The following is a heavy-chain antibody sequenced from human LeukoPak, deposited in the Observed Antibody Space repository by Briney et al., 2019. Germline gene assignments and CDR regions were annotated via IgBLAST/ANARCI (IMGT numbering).Heavy chain of an antibody. Sequence: PGGSLRLSCAASGFTFSSYAMSWVRQAPGKGLEWVSSMSGGAGTTHYAASMKGRFTISRDNSKNTLYLQMNSLRAEDTAVYYCAKGREVYGDSRFDYWGQGTLVTVSS. D-gene: IGHD2-21*02. V-gene: IGHV3-23*01. CDR2: MSGGAGTT. CDR3: AKGREVYGDSRFDY. CDR1: GFTFSSYA. J-gene: IGHJ4*02.